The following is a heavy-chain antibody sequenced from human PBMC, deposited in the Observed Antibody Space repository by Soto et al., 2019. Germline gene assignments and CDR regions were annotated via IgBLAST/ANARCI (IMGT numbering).Heavy chain of an antibody. J-gene: IGHJ5*02. V-gene: IGHV4-31*03. Sequence: PSETLSLTCTVSGSSISSVGYYWSWIRQHPGKGLEWIGYIYYSGSTYYNPSLKSRVTISVDTSKNQFSLKLSSVTAADTAVYYCASDYDFWSGYYSAWGQGTLVTVSS. D-gene: IGHD3-3*01. CDR3: ASDYDFWSGYYSA. CDR1: GSSISSVGYY. CDR2: IYYSGST.